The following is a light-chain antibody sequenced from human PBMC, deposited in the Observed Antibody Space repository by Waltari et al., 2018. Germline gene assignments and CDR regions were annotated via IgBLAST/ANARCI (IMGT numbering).Light chain of an antibody. Sequence: QSALTQPASVSGSPGQSIALSCLGTSTDVGAYDYVSWYQQHPGKAPKLIIFDVNYRPSGVSNRFSSSKSGNTASLTISGLQPEDEADYYCSSYLSTNTEVFGGGTKVTVL. CDR2: DVN. CDR3: SSYLSTNTEV. J-gene: IGLJ2*01. V-gene: IGLV2-14*03. CDR1: STDVGAYDY.